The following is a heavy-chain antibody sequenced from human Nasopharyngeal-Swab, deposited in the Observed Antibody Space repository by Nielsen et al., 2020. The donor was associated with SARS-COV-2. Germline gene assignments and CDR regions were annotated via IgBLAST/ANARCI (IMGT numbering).Heavy chain of an antibody. CDR2: ISSRSGYI. Sequence: GGSLRLSCAASGFTFSSYSMSWVRQAPGKGLEWVSSISSRSGYIYYADSVEGRFTISRDNAKNSLYLQMHSLRAEDTAVYYCARTRYYDSSGYYPDYWGQGTLVTVSS. CDR3: ARTRYYDSSGYYPDY. D-gene: IGHD3-22*01. J-gene: IGHJ4*02. V-gene: IGHV3-21*01. CDR1: GFTFSSYS.